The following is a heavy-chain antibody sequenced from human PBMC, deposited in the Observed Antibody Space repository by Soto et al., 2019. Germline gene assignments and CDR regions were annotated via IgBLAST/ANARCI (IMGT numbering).Heavy chain of an antibody. D-gene: IGHD3-22*01. CDR3: AKDAGGSSGWDH. J-gene: IGHJ4*02. CDR2: ISGGGGTT. CDR1: GFTFDNYA. V-gene: IGHV3-23*01. Sequence: EVQLLESGGGLVQPGESLRLSCAASGFTFDNYALSWVRQAPGKGLEWVSAISGGGGTTYYADSVKGRFTISRDNSKNTLFLQMNSLRAEDTAVYYCAKDAGGSSGWDHWGQGTLVAVSS.